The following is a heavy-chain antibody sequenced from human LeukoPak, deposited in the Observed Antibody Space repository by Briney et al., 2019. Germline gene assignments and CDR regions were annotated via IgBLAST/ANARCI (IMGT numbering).Heavy chain of an antibody. CDR1: GGSISSYY. CDR2: IYYSGGT. CDR3: ARVGGDILTGFHYNWFDP. D-gene: IGHD3-9*01. J-gene: IGHJ5*02. Sequence: SETLSLTCTVSGGSISSYYWSWIRQPPGKGLEWIGYIYYSGGTNYNPSLKSRVTISVDTSKNQFSLKLSSVTAADTAVYYCARVGGDILTGFHYNWFDPWGQGTLVTVSS. V-gene: IGHV4-59*01.